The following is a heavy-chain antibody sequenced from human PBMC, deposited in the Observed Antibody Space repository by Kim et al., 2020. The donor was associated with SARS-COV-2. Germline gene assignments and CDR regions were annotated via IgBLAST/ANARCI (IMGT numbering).Heavy chain of an antibody. J-gene: IGHJ5*02. V-gene: IGHV1-24*01. CDR3: ATSPNIVTASWFDP. Sequence: AQKVQGRVTMTEDTSTDTAYMELSSLRSEDTAVYYCATSPNIVTASWFDPWGQGTLVTVSS. D-gene: IGHD2-2*01.